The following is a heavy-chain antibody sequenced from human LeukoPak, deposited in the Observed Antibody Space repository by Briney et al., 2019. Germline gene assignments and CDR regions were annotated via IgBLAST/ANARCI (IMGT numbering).Heavy chain of an antibody. V-gene: IGHV1-46*01. Sequence: GASVKVSCKASGYTFTSYYIHWVRQAPGQGLEWMGVINPSGGSTSYAQKFQGRVTMTRDTSTSTVYMELSSLRSEDTAVHYCARGPYYDSSGYDWFDPWGQGTLVTVSS. CDR2: INPSGGST. CDR1: GYTFTSYY. J-gene: IGHJ5*02. CDR3: ARGPYYDSSGYDWFDP. D-gene: IGHD3-22*01.